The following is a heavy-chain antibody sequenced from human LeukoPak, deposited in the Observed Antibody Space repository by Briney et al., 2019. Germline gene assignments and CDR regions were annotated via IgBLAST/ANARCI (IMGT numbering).Heavy chain of an antibody. Sequence: ASVKVSCKASGYTFTIYAMHWVRQAPGQRLEWMGWINAGNGNTKYSQKFQGRVTITRDTSASTAYMELSSLRSEDTAVYYCARENDSSGYLGPVGAFDIWGQGTMVTVSS. CDR1: GYTFTIYA. CDR3: ARENDSSGYLGPVGAFDI. D-gene: IGHD3-22*01. CDR2: INAGNGNT. V-gene: IGHV1-3*01. J-gene: IGHJ3*02.